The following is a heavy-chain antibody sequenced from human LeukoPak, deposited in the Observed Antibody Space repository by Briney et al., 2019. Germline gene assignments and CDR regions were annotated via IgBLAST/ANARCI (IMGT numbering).Heavy chain of an antibody. D-gene: IGHD3-10*01. CDR2: INAGNGNT. V-gene: IGHV1-3*01. CDR3: ARVKWVRGFDY. J-gene: IGHJ4*02. Sequence: ASVKVSCKASGYTFTSYAMHWVRQAPGQRLKWMGWINAGNGNTKYSQKLQGRVTITRDTSASTAYMELSSLRSEDTAVYYCARVKWVRGFDYWGQGTLVTVSS. CDR1: GYTFTSYA.